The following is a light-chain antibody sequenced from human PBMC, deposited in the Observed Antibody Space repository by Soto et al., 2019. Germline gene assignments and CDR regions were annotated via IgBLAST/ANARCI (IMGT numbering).Light chain of an antibody. CDR3: SSYTSSSTLYV. Sequence: QSALAQRASVSGSPRQSITISCTGASSDVGGYTYVSWYQQHPGKAPKLIIYEVNNRPSGVSHRFSGSKSGNTASLTISGLQAEDEADYYCSSYTSSSTLYVFGTGTKVTVL. V-gene: IGLV2-14*01. J-gene: IGLJ1*01. CDR1: SSDVGGYTY. CDR2: EVN.